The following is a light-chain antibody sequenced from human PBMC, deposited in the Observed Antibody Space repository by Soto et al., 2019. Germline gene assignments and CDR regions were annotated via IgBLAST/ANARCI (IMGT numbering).Light chain of an antibody. CDR1: SSDVGNYNY. J-gene: IGLJ1*01. Sequence: LNQSVAVYGCSRRWITIFYTENSSDVGNYNYVSWYQQHPGEVPKLIIFNVNNRPSGVSNRFSGSKSGNTASLTISGLQAEDEADYYCSSFTSSTTYVFGTGTKVTVL. CDR2: NVN. V-gene: IGLV2-14*01. CDR3: SSFTSSTTYV.